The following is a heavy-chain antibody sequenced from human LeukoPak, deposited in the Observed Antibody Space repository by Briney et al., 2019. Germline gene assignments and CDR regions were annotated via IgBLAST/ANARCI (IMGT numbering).Heavy chain of an antibody. CDR2: ISYDGSIT. D-gene: IGHD6-19*01. J-gene: IGHJ4*02. CDR1: GFIFSSYA. Sequence: GGSLRLSCAASGFIFSSYAMHWVRQAPGKGLEWVAVISYDGSITYYADSVKGRFTISRDNSKNTLYLQVNSPRPEDTALYFCARVPYTSAWYILSPDYWGQGTLVTVSS. CDR3: ARVPYTSAWYILSPDY. V-gene: IGHV3-30*04.